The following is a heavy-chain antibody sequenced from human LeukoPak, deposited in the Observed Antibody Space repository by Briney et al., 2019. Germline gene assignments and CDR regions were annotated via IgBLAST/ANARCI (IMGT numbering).Heavy chain of an antibody. D-gene: IGHD3-9*01. V-gene: IGHV3-23*01. J-gene: IGHJ3*02. CDR1: GFTFSSYA. CDR3: AKSFTYYDILTGYTRGAFDI. CDR2: ISGSGGST. Sequence: GGSLRLSCAASGFTFSSYAMSWVRQAPGKGLEWVSAISGSGGSTYYADSVKGRFTISRDNSKNTLYLQMNSLRAEDTAVYYCAKSFTYYDILTGYTRGAFDIWGQGTMVTVSS.